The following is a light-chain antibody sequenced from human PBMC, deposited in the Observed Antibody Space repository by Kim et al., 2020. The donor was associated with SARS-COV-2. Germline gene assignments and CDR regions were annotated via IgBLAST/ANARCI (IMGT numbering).Light chain of an antibody. CDR1: NNDLGIYGL. CDR3: SSYAGTTALI. CDR2: EVS. Sequence: GQPYTISCPGHNNDLGIYGLVSWYRHEPRKDPTLLISEVSKRPSGIPDRFSGSKSANTASLTISGLQAEDEADYYCSSYAGTTALIFGGGTQLTVL. J-gene: IGLJ2*01. V-gene: IGLV2-23*02.